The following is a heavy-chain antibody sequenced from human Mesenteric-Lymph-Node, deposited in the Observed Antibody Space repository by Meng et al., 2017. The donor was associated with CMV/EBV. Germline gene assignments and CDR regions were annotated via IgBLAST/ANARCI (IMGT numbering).Heavy chain of an antibody. J-gene: IGHJ3*02. CDR1: GFGAFG. V-gene: IGHV3-30*02. CDR3: AKDGGLPATIVFAFDI. CDR2: IRFDGNK. Sequence: GESLKISCAAPGFGAFGMHWVRQAPGKGLEWVAFIRFDGNKFYLYSVKGRFTISRDSSKNTVYLQMESLRAEDTAVYYCAKDGGLPATIVFAFDIWGQGTMVTVSS. D-gene: IGHD2-2*02.